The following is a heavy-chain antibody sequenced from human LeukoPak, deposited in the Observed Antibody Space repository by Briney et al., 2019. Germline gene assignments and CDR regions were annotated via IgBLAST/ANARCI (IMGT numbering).Heavy chain of an antibody. Sequence: GGSLRLSCAASGFTFSSYGMHWVRQAPGKGLEWVAVISYDGSNKYYADSVKGRFTISRDNSKNTLYLQMNGLRSDDTAVYYCARGESGSYTHWGQGTLVTVSS. CDR3: ARGESGSYTH. D-gene: IGHD1-26*01. V-gene: IGHV3-30*03. CDR1: GFTFSSYG. CDR2: ISYDGSNK. J-gene: IGHJ4*02.